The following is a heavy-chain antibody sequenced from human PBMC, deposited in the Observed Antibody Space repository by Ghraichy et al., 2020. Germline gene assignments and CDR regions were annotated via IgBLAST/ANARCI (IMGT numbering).Heavy chain of an antibody. CDR3: ARAVYCSGGSCYGYYYYGMDV. V-gene: IGHV3-21*01. CDR1: GFTFSSYS. D-gene: IGHD2-15*01. CDR2: ISSSSSYI. J-gene: IGHJ6*02. Sequence: GESLNISCAASGFTFSSYSMNWVRQAPGKGLEWVSSISSSSSYIYYADSLKGRFTISRDNAKNSLYLQMNSLRAEDTAVYYCARAVYCSGGSCYGYYYYGMDVWGQGTTVTVSS.